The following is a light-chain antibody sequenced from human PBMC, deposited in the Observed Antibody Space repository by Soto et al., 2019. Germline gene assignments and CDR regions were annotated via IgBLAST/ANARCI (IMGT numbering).Light chain of an antibody. CDR3: QQRSNWLT. J-gene: IGKJ4*01. CDR1: QGVSSY. Sequence: EIVLTQSLATLSLSPGERATLSCRASQGVSSYLAWYQQKPGQAPRLLIYDASNRATGIPARFSGSGPGTDFTLTISSLEPEDFAVYYCQQRSNWLTFGGGTKVEIK. V-gene: IGKV3D-11*01. CDR2: DAS.